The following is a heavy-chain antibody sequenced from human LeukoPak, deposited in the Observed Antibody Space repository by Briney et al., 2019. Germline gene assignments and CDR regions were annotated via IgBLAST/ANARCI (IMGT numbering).Heavy chain of an antibody. Sequence: ASVKVSCKASGYTFTGYYMHWVRQAPGQGLEWMGWINPNSGGTNYAQKFQGRVTMTRDTSISTAYMELSRLRSDDTAVYYCARDYYDSNGYYSDQNFDYWGQGTLVTVSS. CDR2: INPNSGGT. CDR1: GYTFTGYY. V-gene: IGHV1-2*02. CDR3: ARDYYDSNGYYSDQNFDY. D-gene: IGHD3-22*01. J-gene: IGHJ4*02.